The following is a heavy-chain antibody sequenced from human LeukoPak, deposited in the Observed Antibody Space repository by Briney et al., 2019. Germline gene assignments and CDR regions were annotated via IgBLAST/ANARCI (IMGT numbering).Heavy chain of an antibody. CDR1: GYSFTSYW. D-gene: IGHD2/OR15-2a*01. J-gene: IGHJ6*03. CDR2: IYPGDSDT. CDR3: ARRSMETYYYYYYYMDV. V-gene: IGHV5-51*01. Sequence: GESLKISCKGSGYSFTSYWIGWVRQMPGKGLEWMGIIYPGDSDTRYSPSFQGQVTISADKSISTAYLQWSSLKASDTAMYYCARRSMETYYYYYYYMDVWGKGTTVTVSS.